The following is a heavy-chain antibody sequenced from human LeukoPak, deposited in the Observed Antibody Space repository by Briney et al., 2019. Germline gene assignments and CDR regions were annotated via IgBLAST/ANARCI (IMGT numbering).Heavy chain of an antibody. CDR2: ISYDGSNK. CDR3: AKVRSYQLLSDFDY. J-gene: IGHJ4*02. CDR1: GFTFSSYA. Sequence: GGSLRLSCAASGFTFSSYAMHWVRQAPGKGLEWVAVISYDGSNKYYADSVKGRFTISRDNSKNTLYLQMNSLRAEDTAVYYCAKVRSYQLLSDFDYWGQGTLVTVSS. V-gene: IGHV3-30-3*01. D-gene: IGHD2-2*01.